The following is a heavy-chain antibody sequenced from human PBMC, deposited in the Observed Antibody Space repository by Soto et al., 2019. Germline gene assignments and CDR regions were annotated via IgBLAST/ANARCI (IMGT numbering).Heavy chain of an antibody. CDR2: ISYDGYNK. CDR3: AKSYYYDSSGSIMDV. Sequence: PGGSLRLSCAASGFTFSSYGMHWVRQTPAKGLEWVAVISYDGYNKYYADSVKGRFTISRDNSKNTLYLQMNGLRAEDTAVYYCAKSYYYDSSGSIMDVWGQGTTATVSS. CDR1: GFTFSSYG. D-gene: IGHD3-22*01. V-gene: IGHV3-30*18. J-gene: IGHJ6*02.